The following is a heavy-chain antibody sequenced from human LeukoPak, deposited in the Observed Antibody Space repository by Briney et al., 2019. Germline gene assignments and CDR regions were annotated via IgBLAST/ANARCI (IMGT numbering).Heavy chain of an antibody. J-gene: IGHJ6*02. V-gene: IGHV1-3*01. CDR1: GYTFTSYA. CDR3: AQLSPSRTRPPLESDYYYGMDV. CDR2: INAGNGNT. D-gene: IGHD1-7*01. Sequence: ASVKVSCKASGYTFTSYAMHWVRQAPGQRLEWMGWINAGNGNTKYSQKFQGRVIITRDTSASTAYMELSSLRSEGTAVYYCAQLSPSRTRPPLESDYYYGMDVWGQGTTVTVSS.